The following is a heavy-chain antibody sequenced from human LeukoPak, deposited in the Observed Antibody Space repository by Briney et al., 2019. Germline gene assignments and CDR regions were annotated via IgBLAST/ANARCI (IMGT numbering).Heavy chain of an antibody. CDR1: GFTFSSYG. Sequence: PGGSLRLSCAASGFTFSSYGMYWVRQAPGKGLEWVAFTRYDGSNKYYADSVKGRFTISRDTSKNTVYLQMNSLRAEDTAVYYCAKDRRRYCSKGVCYAMDVWGKGTTVTVSS. CDR2: TRYDGSNK. V-gene: IGHV3-30*02. D-gene: IGHD2-8*01. CDR3: AKDRRRYCSKGVCYAMDV. J-gene: IGHJ6*03.